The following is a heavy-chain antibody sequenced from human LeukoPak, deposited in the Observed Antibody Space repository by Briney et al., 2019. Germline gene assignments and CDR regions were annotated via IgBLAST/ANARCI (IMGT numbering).Heavy chain of an antibody. V-gene: IGHV1-18*01. D-gene: IGHD3-22*01. J-gene: IGHJ3*02. CDR2: ISPYNGNT. CDR1: GYTFINYG. Sequence: ASVKASCKASGYTFINYGITWVRQAPGQGLEWMGWISPYNGNTNSAQKLQGRVTMTTGTSTSTAYMELRRLRSDDTAVYFCAREASTYYYDASAYYPDAFDIWGQGTRVTVSS. CDR3: AREASTYYYDASAYYPDAFDI.